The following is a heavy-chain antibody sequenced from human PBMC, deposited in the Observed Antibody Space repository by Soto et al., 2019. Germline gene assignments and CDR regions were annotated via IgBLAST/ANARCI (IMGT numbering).Heavy chain of an antibody. CDR2: ISAYNGNT. D-gene: IGHD3-3*01. CDR1: GYTFTSYG. CDR3: ARVGFLEWSRKQYYYYGMDV. J-gene: IGHJ6*01. Sequence: ASVKVSCKASGYTFTSYGISWVRQAPGQGLEWMGWISAYNGNTNYAQKLQGRVTMTTDTSTSTAYMELRSLRSDDTAVYYCARVGFLEWSRKQYYYYGMDVWCQGTTVTVSS. V-gene: IGHV1-18*01.